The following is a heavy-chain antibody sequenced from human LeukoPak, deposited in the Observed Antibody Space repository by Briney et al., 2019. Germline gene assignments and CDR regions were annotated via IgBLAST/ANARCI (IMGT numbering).Heavy chain of an antibody. CDR2: IWYDGSNK. Sequence: QPGGSLRLSCAASGFTFSSYGMHWVRQAPGKGLEWVAVIWYDGSNKYYADSVKGRFTISRDNSKNTLYLQMNSLRAEDTAVYYCAREGSRDGYNWEADYFDYWGQGTLVTVSS. V-gene: IGHV3-33*08. CDR3: AREGSRDGYNWEADYFDY. D-gene: IGHD5-24*01. CDR1: GFTFSSYG. J-gene: IGHJ4*02.